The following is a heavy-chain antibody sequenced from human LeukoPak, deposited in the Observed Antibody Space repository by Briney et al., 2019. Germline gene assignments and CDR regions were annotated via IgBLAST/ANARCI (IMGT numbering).Heavy chain of an antibody. J-gene: IGHJ3*02. Sequence: GRSLRLSCAASGFTFSSYAMHWVRQAPGKGLEWVAVISYDGSNKYYADSVKGRFTISRDNSKNTLYLQMNSLRAEDTAVYYCARDDHYDSSALGAFDIWGQGTMVTVSS. D-gene: IGHD3-22*01. CDR2: ISYDGSNK. CDR3: ARDDHYDSSALGAFDI. V-gene: IGHV3-30*04. CDR1: GFTFSSYA.